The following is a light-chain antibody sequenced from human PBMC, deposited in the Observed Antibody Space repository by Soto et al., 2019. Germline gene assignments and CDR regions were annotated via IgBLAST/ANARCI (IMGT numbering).Light chain of an antibody. Sequence: QSVLTQPPSASGTPGQTVTISCSGSSSNIGSNTVNWYQQLPGTAPKLLIYNNNQRPSGGPDRFSGSKSGTSASLAISGLQSEDEADYYCAAWDDRLNRLVFGTGTKLTVL. CDR2: NNN. V-gene: IGLV1-44*01. CDR3: AAWDDRLNRLV. CDR1: SSNIGSNT. J-gene: IGLJ1*01.